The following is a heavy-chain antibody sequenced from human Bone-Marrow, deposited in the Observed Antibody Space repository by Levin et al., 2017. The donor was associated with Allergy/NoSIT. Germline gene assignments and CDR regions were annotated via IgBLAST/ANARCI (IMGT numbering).Heavy chain of an antibody. D-gene: IGHD6-6*01. Sequence: ASVKVSCKASGYTFTGYYMHWVRQAPGQGLEWMGWINPNSGGTNYAQKFQGRVTMTRDTSISTAYMELSRLRSDDTAVYYCARSSPGIAARLGGWFDPWGQGTLVTVSS. CDR2: INPNSGGT. V-gene: IGHV1-2*02. CDR3: ARSSPGIAARLGGWFDP. J-gene: IGHJ5*02. CDR1: GYTFTGYY.